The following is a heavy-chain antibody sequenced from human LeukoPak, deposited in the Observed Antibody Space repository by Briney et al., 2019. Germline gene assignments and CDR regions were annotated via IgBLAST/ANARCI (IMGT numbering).Heavy chain of an antibody. J-gene: IGHJ5*02. CDR3: ACAAGYSYDNWFDP. CDR2: ICYSGST. D-gene: IGHD5-18*01. Sequence: PSETLSLTCTVSGGSISSSSYCWGWIRQPPGKGLEWIGSICYSGSTFYNPSLKSRVTLSVDTSKNQFSLKLSSVTAADTAVYYCACAAGYSYDNWFDPWGQGTLVTVSS. CDR1: GGSISSSSYC. V-gene: IGHV4-39*01.